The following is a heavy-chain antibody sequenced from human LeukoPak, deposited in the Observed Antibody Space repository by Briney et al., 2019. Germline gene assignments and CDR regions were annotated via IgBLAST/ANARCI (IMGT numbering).Heavy chain of an antibody. CDR2: ISSSSSYI. V-gene: IGHV3-21*01. J-gene: IGHJ4*02. Sequence: GGSLRLSCAASGFTFSSYSMNWVRQAPGKGLEWVSSISSSSSYIYYADSVKGRFTISRDNAKNSLYLQMNSLRAEDTAVYYCARGAVALIGGVDYWGQGTLVTVSS. CDR1: GFTFSSYS. D-gene: IGHD6-19*01. CDR3: ARGAVALIGGVDY.